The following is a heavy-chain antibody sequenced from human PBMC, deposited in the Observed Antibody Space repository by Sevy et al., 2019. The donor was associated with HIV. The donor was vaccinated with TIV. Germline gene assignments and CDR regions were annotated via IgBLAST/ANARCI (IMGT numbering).Heavy chain of an antibody. CDR2: IYYSGST. V-gene: IGHV4-59*01. Sequence: SETLSLTCTVSGGSISSYYWSWIRQPPGKGLEWIGYIYYSGSTNYNPSLKSRFTISVDTSKNQFSLKLSSVTAADTAVYYCARVKYYDSSGYHYWYFDLWGRGTLVTVSS. CDR1: GGSISSYY. D-gene: IGHD3-22*01. CDR3: ARVKYYDSSGYHYWYFDL. J-gene: IGHJ2*01.